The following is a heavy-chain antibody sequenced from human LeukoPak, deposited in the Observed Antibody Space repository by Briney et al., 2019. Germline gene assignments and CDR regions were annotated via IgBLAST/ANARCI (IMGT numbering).Heavy chain of an antibody. Sequence: SETLSLTCIVSGGSISSGPYYWGWIRQPPGKGLEWIGSIFPSGSTYSNPSLKSRVTISVDTSKNQFSLKLSSVTAADTAVYYCARPHANGGFYGMDVWGQGTTVTVSS. J-gene: IGHJ6*02. CDR1: GGSISSGPYY. CDR3: ARPHANGGFYGMDV. CDR2: IFPSGST. D-gene: IGHD4/OR15-4a*01. V-gene: IGHV4-39*01.